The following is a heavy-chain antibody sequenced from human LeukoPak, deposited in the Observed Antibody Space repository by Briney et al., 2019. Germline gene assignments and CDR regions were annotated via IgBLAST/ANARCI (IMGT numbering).Heavy chain of an antibody. D-gene: IGHD3-16*01. CDR3: ARDLPRENSYAYGFWFDL. J-gene: IGHJ5*02. V-gene: IGHV4-4*07. CDR1: GVSISSYY. Sequence: SETLSLTCSVSGVSISSYYWTWIRQPAGKGLEWIGRMYIGGTRNYNPSLKSRVTMSIDTSKNQFSLKLSSVTAADTAVYYCARDLPRENSYAYGFWFDLWGQGTLVTVSS. CDR2: MYIGGTR.